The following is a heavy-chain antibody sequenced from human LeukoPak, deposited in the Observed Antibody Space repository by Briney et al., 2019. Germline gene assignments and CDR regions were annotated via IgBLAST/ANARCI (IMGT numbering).Heavy chain of an antibody. V-gene: IGHV3-23*01. CDR2: FGGDGKT. CDR1: GFTFSSNA. Sequence: AGGSLRLSCAASGFTFSSNAMCWVRQAPGKGLEWVSGFGGDGKTWYAGSVKGRFTISRDNSKNMLYLQMNSLRDEDTALYYCAKDLWGWSGMDVWGQGTTVTVSS. D-gene: IGHD6-19*01. J-gene: IGHJ6*02. CDR3: AKDLWGWSGMDV.